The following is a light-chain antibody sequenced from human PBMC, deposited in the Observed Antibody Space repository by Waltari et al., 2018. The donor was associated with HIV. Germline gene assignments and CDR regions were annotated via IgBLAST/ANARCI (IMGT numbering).Light chain of an antibody. CDR1: QSVLYSSNNKNY. CDR2: WAF. V-gene: IGKV4-1*01. J-gene: IGKJ4*01. CDR3: QQYYSTPFT. Sequence: DIVMTQSPDSLVVSLGERATINCKSSQSVLYSSNNKNYLAWYQQKPGQPPKLLIYWAFTRESGVPDRFSGSGSGTDFTLTISSLQAEDVAVYYCQQYYSTPFTFGGGTKVEIK.